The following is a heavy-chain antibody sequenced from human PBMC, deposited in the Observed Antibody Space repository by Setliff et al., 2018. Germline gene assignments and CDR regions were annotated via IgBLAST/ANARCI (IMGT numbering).Heavy chain of an antibody. CDR2: INPDSGAT. V-gene: IGHV1-2*02. D-gene: IGHD3-3*01. J-gene: IGHJ4*02. Sequence: ASVKVSCKASAYTFTDYYIHWVRQAPGQGPEWMGCINPDSGATNFAQKFQGRVTMTRDTSTTTAYIDLSSLKSDDTATYFCARDRDVSTIFGVVIPAASGLGYWGQGTLVTVSS. CDR3: ARDRDVSTIFGVVIPAASGLGY. CDR1: AYTFTDYY.